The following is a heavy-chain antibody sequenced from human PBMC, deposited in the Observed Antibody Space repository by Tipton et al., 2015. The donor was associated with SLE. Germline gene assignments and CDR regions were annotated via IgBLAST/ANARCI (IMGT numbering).Heavy chain of an antibody. Sequence: QLVQSGAEVKKPGASVKVSCKASGYTFSTYGVNWVRQAPGQGLEWMGWISAYNGNTNYAQKLKGRVTMTTDTSTSTAYMELRSLRSDDTAVYYCAREAIFGVVPTTFDIWGQGTMVTVSS. V-gene: IGHV1-18*01. D-gene: IGHD3-3*01. J-gene: IGHJ3*02. CDR1: GYTFSTYG. CDR2: ISAYNGNT. CDR3: AREAIFGVVPTTFDI.